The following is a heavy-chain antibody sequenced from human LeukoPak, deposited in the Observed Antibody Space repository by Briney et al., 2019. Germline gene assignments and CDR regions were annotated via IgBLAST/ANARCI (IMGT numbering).Heavy chain of an antibody. J-gene: IGHJ6*03. V-gene: IGHV3-21*01. CDR3: ARSFGGWDYYYMDV. D-gene: IGHD4-23*01. CDR1: GFTFDTYG. CDR2: IISSSSYI. Sequence: GGSLRLSCAVSGFTFDTYGMIWVRPAPGKGLEWVSSIISSSSYIYYTDSVKGRFTISRDNAKNSLYLQMNSLRAEDTAVYYCARSFGGWDYYYMDVWGKGTTVTVSS.